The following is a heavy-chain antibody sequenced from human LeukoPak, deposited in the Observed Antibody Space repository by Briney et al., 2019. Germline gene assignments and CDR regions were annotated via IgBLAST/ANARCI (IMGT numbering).Heavy chain of an antibody. J-gene: IGHJ5*02. CDR2: INPSGGST. Sequence: ASVEVSCKASGYTFTSYYMHWVRQAPGQGLEWMGIINPSGGSTSCAQKFQGRVTMTRDTSTSTVYMELSSLRSEDTAVYYCARALDYGDYRSWFDPWGQGTLVTVSS. CDR3: ARALDYGDYRSWFDP. D-gene: IGHD4-17*01. V-gene: IGHV1-46*01. CDR1: GYTFTSYY.